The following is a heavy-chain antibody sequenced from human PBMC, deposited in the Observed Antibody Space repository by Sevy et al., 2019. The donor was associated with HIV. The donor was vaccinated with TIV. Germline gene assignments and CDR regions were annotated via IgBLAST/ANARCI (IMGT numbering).Heavy chain of an antibody. V-gene: IGHV3-33*01. J-gene: IGHJ3*02. Sequence: GGSLRLSCAASGITFSSFGMHWVRQAPGKGLEWVAVIWNDRSNKHYADSVKGRFTISRDNSKNTLYLQMNSLRAEDTAVYYCASLPNNYYDTSGYSGKDAFDIWGQGTMVTVSS. CDR1: GITFSSFG. CDR2: IWNDRSNK. CDR3: ASLPNNYYDTSGYSGKDAFDI. D-gene: IGHD3-22*01.